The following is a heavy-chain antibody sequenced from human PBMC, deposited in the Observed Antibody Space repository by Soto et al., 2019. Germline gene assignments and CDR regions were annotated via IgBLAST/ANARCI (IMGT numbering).Heavy chain of an antibody. Sequence: SVKVSCKASGGTFSSYTISWVRQAPGQGLEWMGRIIPILGTANYAQKFQGRVTITADESTSTAYMELSSLRSEDTAVYYCARGYYYDSSGPYGMDVWGQGTTVTVSS. V-gene: IGHV1-69*08. CDR1: GGTFSSYT. CDR3: ARGYYYDSSGPYGMDV. D-gene: IGHD3-22*01. J-gene: IGHJ6*02. CDR2: IIPILGTA.